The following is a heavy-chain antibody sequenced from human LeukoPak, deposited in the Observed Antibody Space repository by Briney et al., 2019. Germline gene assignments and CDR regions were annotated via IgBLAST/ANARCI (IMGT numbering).Heavy chain of an antibody. CDR2: ISYDGSNK. J-gene: IGHJ4*02. CDR1: GFTFSSYG. Sequence: PGGSLRLSCAASGFTFSSYGMHWVRQAPGKGLEWVAVISYDGSNKYYADSVKGRFTISRDNSKNTLYLQMNSLRAEDTAVYYCAKGFLEWLLPFDYWGQGTLVTVSS. CDR3: AKGFLEWLLPFDY. D-gene: IGHD3-3*01. V-gene: IGHV3-30*18.